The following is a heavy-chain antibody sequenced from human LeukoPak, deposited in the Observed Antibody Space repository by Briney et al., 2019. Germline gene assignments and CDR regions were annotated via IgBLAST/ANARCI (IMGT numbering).Heavy chain of an antibody. CDR1: GYTFTRYG. Sequence: ASVKVSCKASGYTFTRYGISWVRQAPGQGLEWVGWINPNNGDTNFVQKLQGRVTMTTDTSTSTAYMELRSLRSDDTAVYYCARDRPIYDSSGYPDYWGQGTLVTVSS. V-gene: IGHV1-18*01. CDR3: ARDRPIYDSSGYPDY. J-gene: IGHJ4*02. D-gene: IGHD3-22*01. CDR2: INPNNGDT.